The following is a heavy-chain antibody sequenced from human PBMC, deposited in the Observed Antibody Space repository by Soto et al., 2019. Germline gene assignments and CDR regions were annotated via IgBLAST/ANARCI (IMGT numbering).Heavy chain of an antibody. J-gene: IGHJ6*02. Sequence: QTLSLTCVISGDGVSSNSAAWNWIRQSPSRGLEWLGRTYYRSKWYNDYAVSVKSRITINPDTSKNQFSLQLNSVTPEDTAVYYCARVRSWLIPSEDYYYGMDVWGQGTTVTVSS. CDR1: GDGVSSNSAA. CDR2: TYYRSKWYN. D-gene: IGHD6-19*01. CDR3: ARVRSWLIPSEDYYYGMDV. V-gene: IGHV6-1*01.